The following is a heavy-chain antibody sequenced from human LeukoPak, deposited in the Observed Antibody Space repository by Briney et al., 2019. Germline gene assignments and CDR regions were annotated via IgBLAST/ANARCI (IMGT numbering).Heavy chain of an antibody. CDR3: VRDGPYFRH. CDR2: ISSRSDSI. CDR1: EFTFSTYD. Sequence: GGSLSLSCTASEFTFSTYDMNWVRQAPGKGLEWVSYISSRSDSIYYIDSVKGRFTISRDNAKNSLYLQMNSLRDEDTAVYYCVRDGPYFRHWGQGTLVTVSS. J-gene: IGHJ1*01. V-gene: IGHV3-48*02.